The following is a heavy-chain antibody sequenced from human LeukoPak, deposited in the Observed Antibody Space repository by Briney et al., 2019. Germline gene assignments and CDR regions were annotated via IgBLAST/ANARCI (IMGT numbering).Heavy chain of an antibody. CDR3: ARDEN. CDR2: IKQDGSEK. CDR1: GFTFSNSW. V-gene: IGHV3-7*04. Sequence: GGSLRLSCAASGFTFSNSWMSWVRQAPGKGLEWVANIKQDGSEKYYVDSVKGRFTISRDNAKNSLCLQMNSLRAEDTAVYYCARDENWGQGTLVTVSS. J-gene: IGHJ4*02.